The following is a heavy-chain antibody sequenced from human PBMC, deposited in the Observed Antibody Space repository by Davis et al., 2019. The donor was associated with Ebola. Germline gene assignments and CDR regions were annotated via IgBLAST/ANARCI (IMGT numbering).Heavy chain of an antibody. CDR3: ARDQVYYYGMDV. CDR1: GFTFSDYY. CDR2: ITGSGSTI. J-gene: IGHJ6*02. Sequence: GGSLRLSCAASGFTFSDYYMSWIRQAPGKGLEWVSYITGSGSTIYYADSVKGRFTISRDNAKNTLYLQMNSLRAEDTAVYYCARDQVYYYGMDVWGQGTTVTVSS. V-gene: IGHV3-11*04.